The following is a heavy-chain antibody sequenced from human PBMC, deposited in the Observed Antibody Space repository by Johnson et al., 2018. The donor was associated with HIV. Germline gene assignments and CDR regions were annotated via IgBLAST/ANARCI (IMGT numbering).Heavy chain of an antibody. D-gene: IGHD2-15*01. CDR2: ISSSGSVI. CDR3: ARSKDCSGGSCPDGFDI. Sequence: QVQLVESGGGLVKPGGSLRLSCVASGFTFSDYYMSWIRQAPGKGLEWVSYISSSGSVIYSADSVKGRFTLSRDNAKNSLYLQMNRLRAEDTAVYYCARSKDCSGGSCPDGFDIWGQGTMVIVSS. V-gene: IGHV3-11*04. J-gene: IGHJ3*02. CDR1: GFTFSDYY.